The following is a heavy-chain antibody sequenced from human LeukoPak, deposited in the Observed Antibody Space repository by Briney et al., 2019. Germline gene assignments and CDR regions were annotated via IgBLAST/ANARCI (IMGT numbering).Heavy chain of an antibody. D-gene: IGHD4-17*01. CDR2: ITSGSSPI. CDR1: GFTFRSYS. Sequence: PGGSLRLSCAASGFTFRSYSMNWVRQAPGKGLEWVSYITSGSSPIYYADSVKGRFTISRDSAKNSLYLQMNSLRDEDTAVYYCARRAYGDDSFDYWGQGTLVTVSS. CDR3: ARRAYGDDSFDY. V-gene: IGHV3-48*02. J-gene: IGHJ4*02.